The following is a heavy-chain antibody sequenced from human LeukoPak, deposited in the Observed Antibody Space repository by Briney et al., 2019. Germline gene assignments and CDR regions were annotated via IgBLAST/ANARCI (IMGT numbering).Heavy chain of an antibody. J-gene: IGHJ4*02. V-gene: IGHV3-21*01. CDR1: GFSFSNYI. Sequence: GGSLRLSCAASGFSFSNYILTWVRQAPGKGLEWVSSISGGSSYMYYADAVKGRFTISRDNAKNSLHLQMNSLRVEDTAVYYCARDSADDSSGYYPFDYWGQGTLVTVSS. CDR3: ARDSADDSSGYYPFDY. D-gene: IGHD3-22*01. CDR2: ISGGSSYM.